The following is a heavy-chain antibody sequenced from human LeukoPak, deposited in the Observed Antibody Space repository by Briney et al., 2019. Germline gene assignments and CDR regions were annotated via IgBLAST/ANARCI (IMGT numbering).Heavy chain of an antibody. D-gene: IGHD3-9*01. CDR3: AKVVVYYDILTGYYLDY. CDR2: ISGSGDST. CDR1: GFTFSTYA. J-gene: IGHJ4*02. V-gene: IGHV3-23*01. Sequence: GGSLRLSCAASGFTFSTYAMTWVRRAPGKGLEWVSAISGSGDSTHYADSVKGRFTISRDNSKNTLYLQMNSLRAEDTAVYYCAKVVVYYDILTGYYLDYWGQGTLVTVSS.